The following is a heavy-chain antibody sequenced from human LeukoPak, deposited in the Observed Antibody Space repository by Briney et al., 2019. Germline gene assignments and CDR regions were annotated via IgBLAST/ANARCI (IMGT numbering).Heavy chain of an antibody. CDR1: GFTFSSYW. Sequence: PGGSLRLSCAASGFTFSSYWMSWVRQAPGRGLEWVADIKQDGSEKYYVDSVKGRFTISRDNAKNSLYLQMNSLRAEDTAVYYCARDKGMDLLYGMDVWGQGTTVTVSS. D-gene: IGHD3/OR15-3a*01. J-gene: IGHJ6*02. CDR3: ARDKGMDLLYGMDV. CDR2: IKQDGSEK. V-gene: IGHV3-7*01.